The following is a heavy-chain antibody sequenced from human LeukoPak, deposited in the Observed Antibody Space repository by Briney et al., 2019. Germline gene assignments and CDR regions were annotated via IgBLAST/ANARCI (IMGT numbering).Heavy chain of an antibody. Sequence: GGSLRLSCAASGFTFSSYWMSWVRQAPGKGLEWVANIKQDGSEKYYVDSVKGRFTISRDNAKNSLHLQMNSLRAEDTAVYYCARGISSSWYAPLNNWFDPWGQGTLVTVSS. CDR1: GFTFSSYW. J-gene: IGHJ5*02. V-gene: IGHV3-7*01. D-gene: IGHD6-13*01. CDR3: ARGISSSWYAPLNNWFDP. CDR2: IKQDGSEK.